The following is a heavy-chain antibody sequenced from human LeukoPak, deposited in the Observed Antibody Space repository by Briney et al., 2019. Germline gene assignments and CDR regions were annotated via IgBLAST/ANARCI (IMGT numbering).Heavy chain of an antibody. CDR2: IRYDGSNK. CDR1: GFTFSSYG. J-gene: IGHJ4*02. V-gene: IGHV3-30*02. CDR3: ARRAGDYSHPYDY. D-gene: IGHD3-22*01. Sequence: GGSLRLSCAASGFTFSSYGMHWVRQAPGKGLEWVAFIRYDGSNKYYADSVKGRFTMSRDNSKSTLFLQMNSLRAEDTAVYYCARRAGDYSHPYDYWGQGTLVTVSS.